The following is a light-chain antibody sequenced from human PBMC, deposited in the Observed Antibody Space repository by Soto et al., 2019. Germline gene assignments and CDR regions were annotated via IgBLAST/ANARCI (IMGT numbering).Light chain of an antibody. Sequence: QSALTQPASVSGSPGQSITISCTGTSSDFGGYNYVSWYQQHPGRAPKVLIYDVSNRPAGVSDRFSGSGSGNTASLTISGLHSEDEADYYCCSYTSSNSLVFGTGTKLTVL. CDR3: CSYTSSNSLV. V-gene: IGLV2-14*01. CDR2: DVS. J-gene: IGLJ1*01. CDR1: SSDFGGYNY.